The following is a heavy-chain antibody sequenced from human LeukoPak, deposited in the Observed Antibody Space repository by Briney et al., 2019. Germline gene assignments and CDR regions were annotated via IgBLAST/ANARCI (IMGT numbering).Heavy chain of an antibody. D-gene: IGHD2-15*01. CDR1: GYTFTSYG. Sequence: ASVKVSRKASGYTFTSYGISWVRQAPGQGLEWMGWISAYNGNTNYAQKLQGRVTMTTDTSTSTAYMELRSLRSDDTAVYYCARDRDIVVVVAAHEYFQHWGQGTLVTVSS. CDR3: ARDRDIVVVVAAHEYFQH. V-gene: IGHV1-18*04. J-gene: IGHJ1*01. CDR2: ISAYNGNT.